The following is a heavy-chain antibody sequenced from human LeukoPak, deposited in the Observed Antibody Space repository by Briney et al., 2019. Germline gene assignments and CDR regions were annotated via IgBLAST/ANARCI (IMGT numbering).Heavy chain of an antibody. CDR1: GGSFNTYY. CDR3: ARRYLRPSDYFDY. CDR2: IIHSVST. Sequence: SETLSLTCTVYGGSFNTYYWSWIRQPPGKGLEWIGEIIHSVSTTYNPSLKSRVTISVDTSKNQFSLNLSSVTAADTGVYYCARRYLRPSDYFDYWGQGTLVTVSS. J-gene: IGHJ4*02. D-gene: IGHD1-26*01. V-gene: IGHV4-34*12.